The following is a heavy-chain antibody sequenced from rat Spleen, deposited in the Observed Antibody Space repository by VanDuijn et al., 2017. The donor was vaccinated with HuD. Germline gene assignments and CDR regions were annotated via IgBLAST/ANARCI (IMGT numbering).Heavy chain of an antibody. CDR3: ARQSHYVYYGLLLPFDY. CDR1: GFPFSNYY. D-gene: IGHD1-6*01. Sequence: EVQLVESDGGLVQPGRSLKLSCAASGFPFSNYYMAWVRKAPTKGLEWVASLSTGGGNTYYRDSVKGRFTISRDNAKSTLYLQMDSLRSEDTATYYCARQSHYVYYGLLLPFDYWGQGVMVTVSS. V-gene: IGHV5-25*01. J-gene: IGHJ2*01. CDR2: LSTGGGNT.